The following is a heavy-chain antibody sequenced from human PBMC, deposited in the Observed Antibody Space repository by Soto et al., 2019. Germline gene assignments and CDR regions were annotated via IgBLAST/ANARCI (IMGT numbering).Heavy chain of an antibody. J-gene: IGHJ4*02. Sequence: EVQLVESGGGLVQPGESLRLSCAASGFTFSSYWMHWIRQAPGKGLVWVARVSSDGSSTVYANSVTGRLTISRDNAKNTLYLQMNSLSEEDTAVYYCARGLPNFSSFDSWGQGTLVTVSS. V-gene: IGHV3-74*01. CDR3: ARGLPNFSSFDS. CDR1: GFTFSSYW. D-gene: IGHD5-12*01. CDR2: VSSDGSST.